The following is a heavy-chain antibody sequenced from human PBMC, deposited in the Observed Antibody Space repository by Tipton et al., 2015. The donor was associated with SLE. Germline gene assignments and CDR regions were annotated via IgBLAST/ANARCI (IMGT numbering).Heavy chain of an antibody. V-gene: IGHV5-51*01. CDR3: ARHTNWGSGDAFDI. Sequence: VQLVQSGAEVRKPGESLKISCQGSGDTFTRFWIGWVRQMPGKGLEWMGIIHPVGSATRYSPAFEDQVSMSVDKSINTAYLQWASLRASDTAMYYCARHTNWGSGDAFDIWGQGTMVIVSS. D-gene: IGHD3-16*01. CDR1: GDTFTRFW. CDR2: IHPVGSAT. J-gene: IGHJ3*02.